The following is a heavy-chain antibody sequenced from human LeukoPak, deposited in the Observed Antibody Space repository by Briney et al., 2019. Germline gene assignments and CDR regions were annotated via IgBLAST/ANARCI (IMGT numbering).Heavy chain of an antibody. J-gene: IGHJ4*02. CDR1: GGSISSGGYY. CDR2: IYNSGST. CDR3: ARGYCTNGVCSSDYFDY. Sequence: SETLSLTCTVSGGSISSGGYYWNWIRQPPGKGLEWIGYIYNSGSTYYNPSLKSRSTISVDTSKNQFSLKLSSVTAADTAVYYCARGYCTNGVCSSDYFDYWGQGTLVTVSS. D-gene: IGHD2-8*01. V-gene: IGHV4-31*03.